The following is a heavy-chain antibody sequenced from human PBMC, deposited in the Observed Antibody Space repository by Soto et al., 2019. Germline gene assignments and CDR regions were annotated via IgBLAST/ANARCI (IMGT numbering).Heavy chain of an antibody. Sequence: SETLSLTCTVSGGSISSGDYYWSWIRQPPGKGLEWIGYIYYSGSTYYNPSLKSQVTISVDTSKNQFSLKLSSVTAADTAVYYCAARDRGVVTAFDYWGQGTLVTVS. CDR3: AARDRGVVTAFDY. CDR2: IYYSGST. CDR1: GGSISSGDYY. V-gene: IGHV4-30-4*01. D-gene: IGHD2-21*02. J-gene: IGHJ4*02.